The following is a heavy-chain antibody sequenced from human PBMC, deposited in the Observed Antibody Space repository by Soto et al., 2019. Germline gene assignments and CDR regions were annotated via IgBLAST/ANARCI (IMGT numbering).Heavy chain of an antibody. CDR3: TRDICRPMTTVDY. CDR1: GFSFEDDA. Sequence: EVQLVESGGGLVEPGRSLRVSCAASGFSFEDDARNWVRLGQGKGLEWVSGISANGAFVGYANSVKGRFTISRHNAKNSLFRQMTRLGREDTDVYYRTRDICRPMTTVDYCIQGSLVTFSS. D-gene: IGHD2-2*01. J-gene: IGHJ4*02. V-gene: IGHV3-9*01. CDR2: ISANGAFV.